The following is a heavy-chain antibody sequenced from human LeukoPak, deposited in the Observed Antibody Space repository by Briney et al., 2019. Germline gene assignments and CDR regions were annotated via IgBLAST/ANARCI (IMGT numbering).Heavy chain of an antibody. CDR3: AGSSGYSSSWYFDY. V-gene: IGHV1-2*02. CDR2: INPNSGGT. D-gene: IGHD6-13*01. J-gene: IGHJ4*02. CDR1: AYTFINHY. Sequence: ASVKVSCKASAYTFINHYIHWVRQAPGHGLEWMGWINPNSGGTNYAQKFQGRVTMTRDTSISTAYMELSRLRSDDTAVYYCAGSSGYSSSWYFDYWGQGTLVTVSS.